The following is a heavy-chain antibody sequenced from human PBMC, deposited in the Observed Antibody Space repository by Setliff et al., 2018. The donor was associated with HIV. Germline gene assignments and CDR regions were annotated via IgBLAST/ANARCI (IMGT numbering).Heavy chain of an antibody. J-gene: IGHJ5*02. Sequence: SETLSLTCTVSGASISSYYWSWIRQPPGKGLEWIGYIYSSGSTNYNPSLKSRVTISIDRSKNQFSLKLSSVTAADTAVYYCARSTYYYGPGKGSGWVDPWGQGTLVTVSS. D-gene: IGHD3-10*01. CDR1: GASISSYY. V-gene: IGHV4-59*08. CDR3: ARSTYYYGPGKGSGWVDP. CDR2: IYSSGST.